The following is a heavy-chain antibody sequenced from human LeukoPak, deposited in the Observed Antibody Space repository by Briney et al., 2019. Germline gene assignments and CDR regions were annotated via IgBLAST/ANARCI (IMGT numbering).Heavy chain of an antibody. CDR3: ARGIAAAGTDDY. J-gene: IGHJ4*02. CDR2: IYTSGST. D-gene: IGHD6-13*01. CDR1: GGSISSGSYY. Sequence: SQTLSLTCTVSGGSISSGSYYWSWIRQPAGKGLEWIGRIYTSGSTNYNPSLKSRVTISVDTSKNQFSLKLSSVTAADTAVYYCARGIAAAGTDDYWGQGTLVTVSS. V-gene: IGHV4-61*02.